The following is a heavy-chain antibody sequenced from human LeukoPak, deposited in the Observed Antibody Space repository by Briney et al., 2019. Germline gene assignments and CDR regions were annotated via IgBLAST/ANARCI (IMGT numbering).Heavy chain of an antibody. D-gene: IGHD1-26*01. CDR1: GFTFSSYS. Sequence: GGSLRLSCAASGFTFSSYSMNWVRQAPGKGLEWVSSISSSSSYIYYADSVKGRFTISRDNSKNSLYLQMNSLRAEDTAVYYCARGGVGATTYVWFDPWGQGTLVTVSS. V-gene: IGHV3-21*04. CDR3: ARGGVGATTYVWFDP. J-gene: IGHJ5*02. CDR2: ISSSSSYI.